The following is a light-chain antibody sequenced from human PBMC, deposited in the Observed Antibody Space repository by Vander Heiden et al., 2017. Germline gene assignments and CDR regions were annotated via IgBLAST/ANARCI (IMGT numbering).Light chain of an antibody. CDR1: SSDVGNYNF. J-gene: IGLJ2*01. CDR2: EVI. CDR3: CSYGDSNTLV. Sequence: QSALTQPASVSASPGQSINISCTGTSSDVGNYNFVSWYQHHPGKAPNLMIYEVIKRPSGVSNRFSGSKSGNTASLTISGLQAEDEADYYCCSYGDSNTLVFGGGTKLTVL. V-gene: IGLV2-23*02.